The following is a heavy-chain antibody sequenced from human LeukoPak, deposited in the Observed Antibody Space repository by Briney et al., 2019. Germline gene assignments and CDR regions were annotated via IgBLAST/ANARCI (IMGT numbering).Heavy chain of an antibody. CDR3: TTEHPSYYYATGYFDY. J-gene: IGHJ4*02. V-gene: IGHV3-15*01. D-gene: IGHD3-22*01. Sequence: KPGGSLRLSFAASGFTFSHAWMNGVRQAPGKGLEWVGRIKRTTDGGTLDYAATVKGRFTLSRDDTKITVDLQMNNLKYEDTAVYYCTTEHPSYYYATGYFDYWGQGILVTVSS. CDR2: IKRTTDGGTL. CDR1: GFTFSHAW.